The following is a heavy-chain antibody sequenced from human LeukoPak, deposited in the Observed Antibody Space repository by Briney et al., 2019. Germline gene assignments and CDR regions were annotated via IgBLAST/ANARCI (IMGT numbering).Heavy chain of an antibody. V-gene: IGHV4-39*01. Sequence: SETLSLTCSVSGGSISNSHYYWGWIRQPPGKGLEWIGSIYYSGSTHYNPSLKSRVTMSIDTSKNQFSLRLSSVTAADTAVYYCARRPGEYGGNDFDYWGQGTLVTVSS. D-gene: IGHD4/OR15-4a*01. CDR3: ARRPGEYGGNDFDY. CDR1: GGSISNSHYY. J-gene: IGHJ4*02. CDR2: IYYSGST.